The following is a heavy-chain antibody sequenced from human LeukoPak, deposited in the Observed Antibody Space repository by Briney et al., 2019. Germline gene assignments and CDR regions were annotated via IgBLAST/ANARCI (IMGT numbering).Heavy chain of an antibody. D-gene: IGHD5-24*01. CDR1: GFTVSSNY. Sequence: GGSLRLSCAASGFTVSSNYMSWVRQAPGKGLEWVSVIYSGGSTYYADSVKGRFTISRDNSKNTLYLQMNSLRAEDTAVYYCARVWGGAYNSFDYWGQGTLVTVSS. V-gene: IGHV3-53*01. CDR2: IYSGGST. J-gene: IGHJ4*02. CDR3: ARVWGGAYNSFDY.